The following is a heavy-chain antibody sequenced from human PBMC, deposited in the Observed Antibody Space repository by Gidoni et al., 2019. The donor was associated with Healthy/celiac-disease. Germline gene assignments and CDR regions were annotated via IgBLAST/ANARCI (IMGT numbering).Heavy chain of an antibody. CDR2: IFSTDEK. D-gene: IGHD3-22*01. CDR1: GFSLSNASMG. J-gene: IGHJ4*02. Sequence: QVTLKESGPVLVKPTETRTLTCTVSGFSLSNASMGVSWLRQPPGQALEWLAHIFSTDEKSYTTSLKIRLPISKDTSKSQVVLTMTHIDPVDTATYYCARITSPLLVSGYYDIDYWGQGTLVTFFS. V-gene: IGHV2-26*01. CDR3: ARITSPLLVSGYYDIDY.